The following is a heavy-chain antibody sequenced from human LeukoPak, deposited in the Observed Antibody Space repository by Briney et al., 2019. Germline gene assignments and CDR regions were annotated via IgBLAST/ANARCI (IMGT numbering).Heavy chain of an antibody. V-gene: IGHV3-66*02. J-gene: IGHJ4*02. CDR1: GFTVSSNY. Sequence: PGGSLRLSCAASGFTVSSNYMSWVRQAPGKGLEWFSVIYSGGSTYYADSVKGRFTISRDNSKNTLYLQMNSLRAEDTAVYYCARGDYYDSSGYYPFDYWGQGTLVTVSS. CDR2: IYSGGST. D-gene: IGHD3-22*01. CDR3: ARGDYYDSSGYYPFDY.